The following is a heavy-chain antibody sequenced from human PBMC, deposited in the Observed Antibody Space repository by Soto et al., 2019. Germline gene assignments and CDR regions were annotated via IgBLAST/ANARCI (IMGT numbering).Heavy chain of an antibody. CDR2: ISYDGSIK. CDR1: GFTFRGYG. V-gene: IGHV3-30*03. Sequence: GGSLRLSCAASGFTFRGYGMHWVRQAPGRGLEWVALISYDGSIKYYADSVRGRFTISRDNSKNTLYLQMNSLRAEDTAVYYCARYLQDSSGYTSFDIWGQGTMVTVSS. J-gene: IGHJ3*02. D-gene: IGHD3-22*01. CDR3: ARYLQDSSGYTSFDI.